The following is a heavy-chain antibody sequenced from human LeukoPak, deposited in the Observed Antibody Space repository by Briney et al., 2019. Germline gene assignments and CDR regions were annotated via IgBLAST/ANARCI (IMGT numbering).Heavy chain of an antibody. CDR3: ARTLGYCSSTNCFLTFDY. Sequence: QAGGSLRLSCAASGFTFSSYWMTWVRQAPGKGLEWVANIKHDGSEEYYVDSVKGRFTISRDNAKNSLYLQMNSLRAEDTAVYYCARTLGYCSSTNCFLTFDYWGQGTLVTVSS. V-gene: IGHV3-7*04. CDR2: IKHDGSEE. J-gene: IGHJ4*02. CDR1: GFTFSSYW. D-gene: IGHD2-2*01.